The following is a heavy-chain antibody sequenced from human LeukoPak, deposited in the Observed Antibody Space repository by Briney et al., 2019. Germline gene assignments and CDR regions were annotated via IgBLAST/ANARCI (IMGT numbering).Heavy chain of an antibody. D-gene: IGHD6-19*01. CDR2: IGGRGDNT. J-gene: IGHJ4*02. CDR1: GFTFNRFC. CDR3: AKNLLSSETVIGTSRLPYS. V-gene: IGHV3-23*01. Sequence: PGGSLRLSYGASGFTFNRFCMSWVRQAPEKGLEWVSAIGGRGDNTWYADSVKGRFTISRDNSKNTLYLQMDSLRAEDTAMYYCAKNLLSSETVIGTSRLPYSWGQGSLVTVSS.